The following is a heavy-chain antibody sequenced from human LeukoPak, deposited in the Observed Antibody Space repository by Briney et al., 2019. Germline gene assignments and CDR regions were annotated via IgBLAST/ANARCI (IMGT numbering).Heavy chain of an antibody. CDR2: ISSSSSTI. V-gene: IGHV3-48*04. CDR1: GFTFSSYS. D-gene: IGHD2-2*02. CDR3: ARGYCSSTSCYTLSEDFVY. J-gene: IGHJ4*02. Sequence: GGSLRLSCAASGFTFSSYSMNWVRQAPGKGLEWVSYISSSSSTIYYADSVKGRFTISRDNAKNSLYLQMNSLRAEDTAVYYCARGYCSSTSCYTLSEDFVYWGQGTLVTVSS.